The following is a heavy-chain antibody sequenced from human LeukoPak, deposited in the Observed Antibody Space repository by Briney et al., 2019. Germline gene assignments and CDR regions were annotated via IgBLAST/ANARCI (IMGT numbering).Heavy chain of an antibody. CDR1: GFTFSSYS. J-gene: IGHJ3*02. V-gene: IGHV3-48*02. Sequence: GGSLRLSCAASGFTFSSYSMNWVRQAPGKGLEWVSYISSSSGTIYYADSVKGRFTISRDNAKNSLYLQMNSLRDEDTAVYYCARIGNLEQGFTVTYLFDIWGQGTMVTVSS. D-gene: IGHD4-17*01. CDR2: ISSSSGTI. CDR3: ARIGNLEQGFTVTYLFDI.